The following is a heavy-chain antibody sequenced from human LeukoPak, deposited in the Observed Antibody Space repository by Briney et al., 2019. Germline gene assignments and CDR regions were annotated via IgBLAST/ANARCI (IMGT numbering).Heavy chain of an antibody. J-gene: IGHJ6*02. V-gene: IGHV3-30*02. CDR3: CENEEGRANYDILTGYYHYGMDV. CDR2: IRYDGSNK. D-gene: IGHD3-9*01. Sequence: GGSLRLSCAASGFTFSSYGMHWVRQAPGKGLEWVAFIRYDGSNKYYADSVKGRFTISRDNSKNTLYLQMNNLRAEDTAVYYCCENEEGRANYDILTGYYHYGMDVWGQGTTDTVSS. CDR1: GFTFSSYG.